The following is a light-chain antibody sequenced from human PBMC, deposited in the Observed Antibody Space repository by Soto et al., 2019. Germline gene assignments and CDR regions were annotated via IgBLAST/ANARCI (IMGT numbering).Light chain of an antibody. V-gene: IGLV2-14*01. CDR2: EVT. CDR1: TNDIGGFNA. CDR3: FSYTRSSTWI. J-gene: IGLJ2*01. Sequence: QSALTQPASVSGSPGQSITISCTGTTNDIGGFNAVSWYRRHSGTAPRLLIYEVTNRPSGVSDPFSGSKSGITASLTISGLEADDEADYFCFSYTRSSTWIFGGGTKLTVL.